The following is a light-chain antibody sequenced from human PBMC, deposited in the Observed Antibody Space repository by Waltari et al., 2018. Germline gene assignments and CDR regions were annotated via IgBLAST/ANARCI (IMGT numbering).Light chain of an antibody. Sequence: SYDVTQPRSVSVSPGQTASITCGGDNMGSKNVHWYQQKQAQAPVLVIYYDSDRPSGIPERFSGSNSGNTATLTISGVEAGDEADYYCQVWYSSSDHVLFGGGTRLTVL. CDR2: YDS. CDR3: QVWYSSSDHVL. J-gene: IGLJ2*01. CDR1: NMGSKN. V-gene: IGLV3-21*01.